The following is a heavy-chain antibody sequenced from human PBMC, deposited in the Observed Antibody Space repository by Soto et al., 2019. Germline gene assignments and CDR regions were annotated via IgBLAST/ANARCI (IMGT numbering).Heavy chain of an antibody. CDR1: VYTFTGYF. CDR2: INPSGGRT. V-gene: IGHV1-46*01. CDR3: ARGRPPIYPASSCCDMDF. Sequence: ASVKVSCKGFVYTFTGYFMHWVRQAPGQGIEWMGIINPSGGRTSYAQKFQGRVTMTRDTSTSTVYLELRSLRSEDTAVYYCARGRPPIYPASSCCDMDFWGQVPTVT. D-gene: IGHD3-3*01. J-gene: IGHJ6*02.